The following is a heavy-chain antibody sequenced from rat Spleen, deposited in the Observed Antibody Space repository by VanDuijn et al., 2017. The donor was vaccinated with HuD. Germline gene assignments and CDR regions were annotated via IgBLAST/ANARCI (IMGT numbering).Heavy chain of an antibody. CDR2: MWSGGST. Sequence: QVQLKESGPGLVQPSQTLSLTCTVSGFSLTSYNVHWVRQPPGKGLEWMGVMWSGGSTDYNSALKSRLSISRDTSKNQVFLKMNSLQSEDTTTYYCAREGQLGAYYFDYWGQGVMVTVSS. V-gene: IGHV2-45*01. CDR3: AREGQLGAYYFDY. D-gene: IGHD5-1*01. CDR1: GFSLTSYN. J-gene: IGHJ2*01.